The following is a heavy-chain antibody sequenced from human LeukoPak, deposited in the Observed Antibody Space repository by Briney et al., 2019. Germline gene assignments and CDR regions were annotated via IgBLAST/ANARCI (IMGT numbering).Heavy chain of an antibody. CDR3: ARDRRGSENYHYFDY. Sequence: GRSLRLSCAASGFTFRSHGMHWVRQAPGEGLEWVAVIWYDGSNKYYADSVKGRFTISRDNSKNTLYLEMNSLRAGDTAVYYCARDRRGSENYHYFDYWGQGTLVTVSS. CDR1: GFTFRSHG. V-gene: IGHV3-33*01. J-gene: IGHJ4*02. D-gene: IGHD3-10*01. CDR2: IWYDGSNK.